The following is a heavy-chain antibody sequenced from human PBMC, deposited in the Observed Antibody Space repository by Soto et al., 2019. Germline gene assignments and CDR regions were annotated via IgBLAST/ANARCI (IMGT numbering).Heavy chain of an antibody. D-gene: IGHD3-22*01. CDR2: ISGSGGST. J-gene: IGHJ4*02. Sequence: VGSLRLSCAASGFTFSSYAMSWVRQAPGKGLEWVSAISGSGGSTYYADSVKGRFTISRDNSKNTLYLQMNSLRAEDTAVYYCAKAPRDDSSGQVDYWGQGTLVTVSS. V-gene: IGHV3-23*01. CDR3: AKAPRDDSSGQVDY. CDR1: GFTFSSYA.